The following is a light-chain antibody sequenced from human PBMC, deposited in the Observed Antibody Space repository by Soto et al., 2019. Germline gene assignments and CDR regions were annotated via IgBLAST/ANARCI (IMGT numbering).Light chain of an antibody. CDR2: GNS. CDR3: QSYDSSLSVWV. Sequence: QAVVTQPPSVSGAPGQRVTISCTGSSSNIGAGYDVHWYQQLPGTAPKLLIYGNSNRPSGVPDRFSSSKSGTSASLAITGLQAEDEADYYCQSYDSSLSVWVFGGGTKLTVL. CDR1: SSNIGAGYD. J-gene: IGLJ3*02. V-gene: IGLV1-40*01.